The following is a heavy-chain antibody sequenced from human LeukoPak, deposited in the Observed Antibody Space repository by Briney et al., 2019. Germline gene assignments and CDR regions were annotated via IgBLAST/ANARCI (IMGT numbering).Heavy chain of an antibody. J-gene: IGHJ5*02. Sequence: SVKVSCKASRGTFSSYTISWVRQAPGQGLEWMGRIIPILGIANYAQKFQGRVTITADKSTSTAYMERSSLRSEDTAVYYCARDPHTLSNYVWFDPWGQGTLVTVSS. D-gene: IGHD4-11*01. CDR1: RGTFSSYT. CDR2: IIPILGIA. CDR3: ARDPHTLSNYVWFDP. V-gene: IGHV1-69*04.